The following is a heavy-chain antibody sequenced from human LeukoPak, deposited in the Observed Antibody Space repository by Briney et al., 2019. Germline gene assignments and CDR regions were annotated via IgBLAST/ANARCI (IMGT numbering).Heavy chain of an antibody. D-gene: IGHD6-13*01. CDR1: GYSFTSYW. V-gene: IGHV5-51*03. J-gene: IGHJ4*02. Sequence: GESLKISCKGSGYSFTSYWIGWVRQMPGEGLKWMGSIYPGDSDTRYSPSFQGQVTISADKSISTAYLQWSSLKASDTAMYYCARLEQQLVPYYFDYWGQGTLVTVSS. CDR2: IYPGDSDT. CDR3: ARLEQQLVPYYFDY.